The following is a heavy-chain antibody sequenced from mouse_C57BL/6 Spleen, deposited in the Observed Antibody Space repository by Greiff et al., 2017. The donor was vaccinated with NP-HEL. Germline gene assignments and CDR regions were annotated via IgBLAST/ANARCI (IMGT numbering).Heavy chain of an antibody. CDR3: ARAEALMAYFDY. D-gene: IGHD1-1*02. V-gene: IGHV1-80*01. CDR2: IYPGDGDT. Sequence: QVQLKESGAELVKPGASVKISCKASGYAFSSYWMNWVKQRPGKGLEWIGQIYPGDGDTNYNGKFKGKATLTADKSSSTAYMQLSSLTSEDSAVYFCARAEALMAYFDYWGQGTTLTVSS. CDR1: GYAFSSYW. J-gene: IGHJ2*01.